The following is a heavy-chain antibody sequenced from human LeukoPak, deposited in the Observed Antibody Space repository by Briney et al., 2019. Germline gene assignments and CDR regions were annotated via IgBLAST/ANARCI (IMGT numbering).Heavy chain of an antibody. D-gene: IGHD6-13*01. V-gene: IGHV3-11*01. Sequence: GGSLRLSCAASGFTFSDYYMSWIRQAPGKGLERVSYISSSGSTIYYADSVKGRFTISRDNAKNSLYLQMNSLRAEDTAVYYCARVASSSWYEGDYWGQGTLVTVSS. CDR3: ARVASSSWYEGDY. J-gene: IGHJ4*02. CDR1: GFTFSDYY. CDR2: ISSSGSTI.